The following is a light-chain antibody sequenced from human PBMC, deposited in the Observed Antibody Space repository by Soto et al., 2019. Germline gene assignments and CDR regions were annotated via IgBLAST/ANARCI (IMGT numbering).Light chain of an antibody. CDR1: QSVSTRY. CDR2: GSS. Sequence: ESMLTQSPGTLSLSPGERATLSCRASQSVSTRYLAWYQQKPGQAPRLLIYGSSITATGIPDRFSGSGSGTDSTLTISRLELEYFDVYYCHQFGSSPPAFTFGQGTKLEI. V-gene: IGKV3-20*01. J-gene: IGKJ2*01. CDR3: HQFGSSPPAFT.